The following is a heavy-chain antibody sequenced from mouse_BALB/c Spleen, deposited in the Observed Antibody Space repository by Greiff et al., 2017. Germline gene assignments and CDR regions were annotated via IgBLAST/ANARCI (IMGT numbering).Heavy chain of an antibody. J-gene: IGHJ4*01. V-gene: IGHV6-6*01. CDR1: GFTFSDAW. Sequence: EVMLVESGGGLVQPGGSMKLSCAASGFTFSDAWMDWVRQSPEKGLEWGAEIRSKANNHATYYAESVKGRFTISRDDSKSSVYLQMNSLRAEDTGIYYCIYDGNYPYAMDYWGQGTSVTVSS. D-gene: IGHD2-1*01. CDR3: IYDGNYPYAMDY. CDR2: IRSKANNHAT.